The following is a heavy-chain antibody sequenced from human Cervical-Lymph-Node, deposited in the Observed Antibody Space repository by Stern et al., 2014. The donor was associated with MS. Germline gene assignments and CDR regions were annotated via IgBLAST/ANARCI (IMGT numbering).Heavy chain of an antibody. J-gene: IGHJ5*02. CDR2: ILPVFGTL. CDR1: GGTFSKFP. CDR3: ALSSETSDRWYSLGYDL. D-gene: IGHD6-13*01. V-gene: IGHV1-69*01. Sequence: VQLVESGAEVTKPGSSVKVSCKASGGTFSKFPSSWVRQAPGQGLECMGGILPVFGTLTYAQEFRGRVTSTADVSTSTVYMELSSLRSDDTAVYYCALSSETSDRWYSLGYDLWGQGTLVTVSS.